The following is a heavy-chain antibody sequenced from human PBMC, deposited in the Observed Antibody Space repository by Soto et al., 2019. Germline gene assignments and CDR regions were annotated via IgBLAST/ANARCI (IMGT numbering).Heavy chain of an antibody. CDR1: GGSFSGYY. J-gene: IGHJ4*02. V-gene: IGHV4-34*01. D-gene: IGHD6-19*01. CDR2: INHSGST. Sequence: SETLSLTCAVYGGSFSGYYWSWIRQRPGKGLEWIGEINHSGSTNYNPSLKSRVTISVDTSKNQFSLKLSSVTAADTAVYYCASFRPQPLYRRGWPSFVSWGQGTLVTVSS. CDR3: ASFRPQPLYRRGWPSFVS.